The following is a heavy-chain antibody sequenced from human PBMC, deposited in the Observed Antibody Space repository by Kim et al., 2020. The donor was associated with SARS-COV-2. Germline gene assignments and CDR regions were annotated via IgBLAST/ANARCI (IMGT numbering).Heavy chain of an antibody. CDR2: IYYSGST. CDR1: GGSISSYY. Sequence: SETLSLTCTVSGGSISSYYWSWIRQPPGKGLEWIGYIYYSGSTNYNPSLKSRVTISVDTSKNQFSLKLSSVTAADTAVYYCARGPSGGTGLYDFWSGYWPHGMDVWGQGTTVTVSS. CDR3: ARGPSGGTGLYDFWSGYWPHGMDV. V-gene: IGHV4-59*13. J-gene: IGHJ6*02. D-gene: IGHD3-3*01.